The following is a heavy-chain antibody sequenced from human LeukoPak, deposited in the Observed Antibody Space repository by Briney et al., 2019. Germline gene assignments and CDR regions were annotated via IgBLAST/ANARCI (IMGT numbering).Heavy chain of an antibody. CDR1: GFTLSSYA. Sequence: PGGALRLSCAASGFTLSSYAMSWVRQAPGKGLEWVSAISGSGGSTYYADSVKGRFTISRDNSKNTLYLQMNSLRAEDTAVYYCAKDLWFGEYTYYFDYWGQGTLVTVSS. CDR3: AKDLWFGEYTYYFDY. D-gene: IGHD3-10*01. V-gene: IGHV3-23*01. J-gene: IGHJ4*02. CDR2: ISGSGGST.